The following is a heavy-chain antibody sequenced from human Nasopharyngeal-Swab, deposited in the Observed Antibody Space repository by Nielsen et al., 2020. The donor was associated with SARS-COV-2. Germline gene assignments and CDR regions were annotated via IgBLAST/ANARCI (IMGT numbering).Heavy chain of an antibody. D-gene: IGHD2-2*01. CDR1: GGSFSGYY. V-gene: IGHV4-34*01. J-gene: IGHJ6*03. CDR2: INHSGST. CDR3: ARGKEGVVPAALGMVFYYYYYMDV. Sequence: SETLSLTCAVYGGSFSGYYWSWIRQPPGKGLEWIGEINHSGSTNYNPSLKSRVTISVDTSKNQFSLKLSSVTAADTAVYYCARGKEGVVPAALGMVFYYYYYMDVWGKETTVTVSS.